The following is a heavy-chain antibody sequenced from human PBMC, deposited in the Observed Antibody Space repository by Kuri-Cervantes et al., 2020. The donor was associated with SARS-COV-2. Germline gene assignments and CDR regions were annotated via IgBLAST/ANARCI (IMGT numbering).Heavy chain of an antibody. V-gene: IGHV3-48*01. J-gene: IGHJ4*02. CDR3: ARALTWFGEFVMGY. CDR1: GFSFSSYG. CDR2: ISSCSSTI. D-gene: IGHD3-10*01. Sequence: GGSLRLSCAASGFSFSSYGMSWVRQAPGTGLEWVSYISSCSSTIYYADSVKGRFTISRDNAKNTLYLQMNSLRAEDTAVYYCARALTWFGEFVMGYWGQGTLVTVSS.